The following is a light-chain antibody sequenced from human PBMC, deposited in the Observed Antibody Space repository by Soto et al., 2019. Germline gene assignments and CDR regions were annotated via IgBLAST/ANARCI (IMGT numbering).Light chain of an antibody. CDR2: GDI. CDR1: SSNIRAGYD. V-gene: IGLV1-40*01. Sequence: QSVLTQPPSVSGAPGQRVTISCTGSSSNIRAGYDVHWYQQLPGTAPKLLIYGDINRPSGVPDRFSGSKSGSSASLAITGLQAEDEADYYCQSYDSSLSGYVFGGGTKLTVL. J-gene: IGLJ3*02. CDR3: QSYDSSLSGYV.